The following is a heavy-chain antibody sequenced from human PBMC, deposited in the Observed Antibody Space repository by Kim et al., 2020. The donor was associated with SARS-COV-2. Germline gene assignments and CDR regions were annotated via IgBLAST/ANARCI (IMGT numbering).Heavy chain of an antibody. J-gene: IGHJ6*02. CDR3: ARGQFWGYYGMDV. Sequence: YADSVKGRFTISRDNSKNTLYLQMNSLRAEDTAVYYCARGQFWGYYGMDVWGQGTTVTVSS. V-gene: IGHV3-33*01. D-gene: IGHD3-16*01.